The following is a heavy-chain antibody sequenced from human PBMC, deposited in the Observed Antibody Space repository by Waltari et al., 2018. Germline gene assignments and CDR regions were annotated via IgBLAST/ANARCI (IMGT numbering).Heavy chain of an antibody. CDR1: GYTFTNYR. CDR2: ISAYNGDT. CDR3: AKLRGIGVAGNPKPFDD. Sequence: QVQLVPSGAEVKKPGASVKVSCKASGYTFTNYRITLRRQAPGQGLEWRGWISAYNGDTNYARRLQGRVTMTTDTSTSTAYMELRSLRSDDTAVYYCAKLRGIGVAGNPKPFDDWGQGTLVTVSS. V-gene: IGHV1-18*01. D-gene: IGHD6-19*01. J-gene: IGHJ4*02.